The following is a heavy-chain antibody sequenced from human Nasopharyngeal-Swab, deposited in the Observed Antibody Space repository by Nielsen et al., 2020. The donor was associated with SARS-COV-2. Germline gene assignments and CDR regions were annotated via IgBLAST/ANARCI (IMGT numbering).Heavy chain of an antibody. CDR1: GGPISSSNW. Sequence: SETLSLTCDVSGGPISSSNWWSWVRQPPGKGLEWIGEIYHSGSINYNPSLKSRVIISVDKSKNHFSLKLSSVTAADTAVYYCARDRSSYYYYYYMDVWGRGTTVTVSS. V-gene: IGHV4-4*02. CDR3: ARDRSSYYYYYYMDV. J-gene: IGHJ6*03. CDR2: IYHSGSI.